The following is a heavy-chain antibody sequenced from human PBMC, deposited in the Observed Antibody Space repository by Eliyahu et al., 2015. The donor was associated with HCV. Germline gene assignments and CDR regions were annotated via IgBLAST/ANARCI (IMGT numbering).Heavy chain of an antibody. Sequence: QVQLVESGGGVVQPGRSLRLSCXASGFPFSSYGMHWVRQAPGKGLGWVADIWYDGSKTYYADSVKGRFTISRDNSKNTLFLLMNSLRTEDTAMYYCVRDREAVRPFWFEPWGQGTLVTVSS. CDR2: IWYDGSKT. CDR1: GFPFSSYG. V-gene: IGHV3-33*01. D-gene: IGHD6-6*01. CDR3: VRDREAVRPFWFEP. J-gene: IGHJ5*02.